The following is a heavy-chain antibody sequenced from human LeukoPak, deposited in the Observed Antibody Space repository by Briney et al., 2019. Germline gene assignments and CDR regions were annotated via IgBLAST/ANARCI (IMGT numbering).Heavy chain of an antibody. CDR2: IIPIFGTA. CDR3: ATMDIVVVPAAHTSVGD. Sequence: SVKVSCKASGYPFTSYGITWVRQAPGQGLEWMGGIIPIFGTANYAQKFQGRVTITADESTSTAYMELSSLRSEDTAVYYCATMDIVVVPAAHTSVGDWGQGTLVTVSS. J-gene: IGHJ4*02. D-gene: IGHD2-2*03. V-gene: IGHV1-69*13. CDR1: GYPFTSYG.